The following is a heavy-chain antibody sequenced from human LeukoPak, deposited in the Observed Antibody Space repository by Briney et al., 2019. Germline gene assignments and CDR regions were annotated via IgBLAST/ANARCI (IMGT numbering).Heavy chain of an antibody. CDR1: GFTFSSYA. CDR2: ISGSGRNT. CDR3: ARDEIPSGT. D-gene: IGHD6-25*01. Sequence: GSLRLSCAASGFTFSSYAMSWVRQAPGKGLEWVSAISGSGRNTYYADSVKGRFTISRDNSRSTVDLQMNSLRVEDTGIYYCARDEIPSGTWGQGTMVIVSS. J-gene: IGHJ3*01. V-gene: IGHV3-23*01.